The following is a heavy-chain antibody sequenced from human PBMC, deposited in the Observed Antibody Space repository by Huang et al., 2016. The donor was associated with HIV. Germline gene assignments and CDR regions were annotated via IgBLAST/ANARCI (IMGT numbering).Heavy chain of an antibody. V-gene: IGHV2-5*02. CDR3: AHIGDIFAAYSPEYFDY. D-gene: IGHD2-15*01. CDR2: IYWDDDK. Sequence: QITLKESGPTLVKPTQTLPLACTFSGFSLNTSGVGGAWIRQPPGKALEWLALIYWDDDKRYRPSLKSRLTISKDPSNNQVVLTMTNMDPVDTASYFCAHIGDIFAAYSPEYFDYWGQGALVTVSS. CDR1: GFSLNTSGVG. J-gene: IGHJ4*02.